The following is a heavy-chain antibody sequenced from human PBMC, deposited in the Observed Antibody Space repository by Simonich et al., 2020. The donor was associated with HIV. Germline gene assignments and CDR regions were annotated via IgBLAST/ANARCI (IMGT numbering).Heavy chain of an antibody. Sequence: QVQLLQSGAEVKKPGASVKVSCKASGYTFTSYGISWVRQAPGQGLEWMGWISADNCNTNNVQKLQGRVTMTTDPSTSTAYMELRSLRSDDTAVYYCARDDRYGDYVDYWGQGTLVTVSS. D-gene: IGHD3-16*02. J-gene: IGHJ4*02. V-gene: IGHV1-18*01. CDR2: ISADNCNT. CDR1: GYTFTSYG. CDR3: ARDDRYGDYVDY.